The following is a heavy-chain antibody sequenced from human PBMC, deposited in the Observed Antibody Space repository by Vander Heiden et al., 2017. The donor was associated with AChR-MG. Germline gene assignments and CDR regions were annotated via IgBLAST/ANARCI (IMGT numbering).Heavy chain of an antibody. D-gene: IGHD3-3*01. CDR3: TTDHDYMGVGN. CDR2: IKSKTDGGTT. CDR1: GFPFRNAG. V-gene: IGHV3-15*01. Sequence: EVQLVESGGGLVKPGGSLRLSWAASGFPFRNAGMSWVRQAPGKGLEWVGRIKSKTDGGTTDYAAPVKGRFTISRDDSKNTLYLQMNSLKTEDTAVYYCTTDHDYMGVGNWGQGTLVTVSS. J-gene: IGHJ4*02.